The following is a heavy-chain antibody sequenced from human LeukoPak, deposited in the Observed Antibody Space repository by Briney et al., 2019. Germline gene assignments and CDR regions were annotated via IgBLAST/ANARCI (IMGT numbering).Heavy chain of an antibody. Sequence: GGSLKLSCAASGFTFSGSAMHWVRQASGKGLEWVGRIRSKANSYATAYAASVKGRFTISRDDSKITAYLQMNSLKTEDTAVYYCTRLGYCSSTSCYNDYWGQGTLVTVSS. J-gene: IGHJ4*02. V-gene: IGHV3-73*01. CDR2: IRSKANSYAT. CDR3: TRLGYCSSTSCYNDY. D-gene: IGHD2-2*02. CDR1: GFTFSGSA.